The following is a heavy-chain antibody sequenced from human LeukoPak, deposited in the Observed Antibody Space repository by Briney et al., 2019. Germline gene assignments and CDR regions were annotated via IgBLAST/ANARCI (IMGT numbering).Heavy chain of an antibody. CDR1: GFTVSSNS. Sequence: GGSLRLSCTVSGFTVSSNSMSWVRQAPGKGLVWVSRINSDGSSTSYADSVKGRFTISRDNAKNTLYLQMNSLRAEDTALYYCAKEHSGYETFDYWGQGTLVTVSS. CDR3: AKEHSGYETFDY. V-gene: IGHV3-74*01. D-gene: IGHD5-12*01. J-gene: IGHJ4*02. CDR2: INSDGSST.